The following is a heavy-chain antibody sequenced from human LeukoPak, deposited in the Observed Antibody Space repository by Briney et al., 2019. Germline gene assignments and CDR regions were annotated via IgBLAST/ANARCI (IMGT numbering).Heavy chain of an antibody. Sequence: GESLRLSCAASGFTFSSYGMSWVRQAPGKGLEWVSSISGNGGTTYYADSVKGRFTISRDNSKNTLYLQMNSLRADDTAVYSCAKDPPTVMANAFHIWGQGTMVTVS. CDR2: ISGNGGTT. V-gene: IGHV3-23*01. J-gene: IGHJ3*02. CDR1: GFTFSSYG. D-gene: IGHD5-18*01. CDR3: AKDPPTVMANAFHI.